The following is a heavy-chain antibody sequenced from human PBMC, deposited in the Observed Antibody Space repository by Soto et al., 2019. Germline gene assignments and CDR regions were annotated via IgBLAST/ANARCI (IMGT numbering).Heavy chain of an antibody. CDR1: GFTFSSYG. D-gene: IGHD3-22*01. CDR3: AKDPGGYYPNNFDY. Sequence: SLRLSCAASGFTFSSYGMHWVRQAPGKGLEWVAVISYDGSNKYYADSVKGRFTISRDNSKNTLYLQMNSLRAEDTAVYYCAKDPGGYYPNNFDYWGQGTLVTVSS. CDR2: ISYDGSNK. V-gene: IGHV3-30*18. J-gene: IGHJ4*02.